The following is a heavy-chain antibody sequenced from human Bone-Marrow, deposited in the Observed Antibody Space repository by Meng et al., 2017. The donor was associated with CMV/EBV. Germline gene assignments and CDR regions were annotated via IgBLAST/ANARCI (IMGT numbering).Heavy chain of an antibody. CDR2: IYYSGST. Sequence: SETLSLTCSVSDGSISSSSYYWGWIRQPPGNGLEWIGSIYYSGSTYYNPSLKSRITISVDTSKNQFSLKLNSVTAADTAVYYCAGHGNYWDANWFDPRGQGTLVTVSS. J-gene: IGHJ5*02. V-gene: IGHV4-39*01. CDR3: AGHGNYWDANWFDP. D-gene: IGHD1-1*01. CDR1: DGSISSSSYY.